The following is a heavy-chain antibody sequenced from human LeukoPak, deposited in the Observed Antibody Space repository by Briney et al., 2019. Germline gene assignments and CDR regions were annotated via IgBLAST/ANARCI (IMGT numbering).Heavy chain of an antibody. D-gene: IGHD3-10*01. CDR3: ATPDGSGSCPYYFDY. V-gene: IGHV3-23*01. CDR1: GFTFSSYA. J-gene: IGHJ4*02. CDR2: ISGSGGST. Sequence: GGSLRLSCAASGFTFSSYAMSWVRQAPGKGLEWVSGISGSGGSTYYADSVKGRFTISRDNSRNTLYLQMNSPRAEDTAVYYCATPDGSGSCPYYFDYWGQGTLVTVSS.